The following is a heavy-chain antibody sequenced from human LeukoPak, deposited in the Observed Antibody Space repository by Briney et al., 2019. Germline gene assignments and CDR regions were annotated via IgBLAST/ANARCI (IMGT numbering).Heavy chain of an antibody. J-gene: IGHJ4*02. V-gene: IGHV1-46*01. D-gene: IGHD6-19*01. CDR3: ARLSSGWRDY. CDR2: INPSGGST. CDR1: GSTLPSYY. Sequence: ASVKVSCKASGSTLPSYYMHWVRQAPGQGLEWMGIINPSGGSTSYAQKFQGRVTMTRDTSTSTVYMELSSLRSEDTAVYYCARLSSGWRDYWGQGTLVTVSS.